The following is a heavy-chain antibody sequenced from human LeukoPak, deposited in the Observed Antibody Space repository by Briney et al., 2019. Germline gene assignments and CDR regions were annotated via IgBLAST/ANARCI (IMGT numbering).Heavy chain of an antibody. V-gene: IGHV3-33*06. Sequence: PGRSLRLSCAASGFTFSSYGMHWVRQAPGKGLEWLAVIWYDGSNKYYADSVKGRFTISRDNSKNTLYLQMNSLRAEDTAVYYCAKGRDIVVVPAAISYYFDYWGQGTLVTVSS. D-gene: IGHD2-2*01. CDR2: IWYDGSNK. CDR1: GFTFSSYG. J-gene: IGHJ4*02. CDR3: AKGRDIVVVPAAISYYFDY.